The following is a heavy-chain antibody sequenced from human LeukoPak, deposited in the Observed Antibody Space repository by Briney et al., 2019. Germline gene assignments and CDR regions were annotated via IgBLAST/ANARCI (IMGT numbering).Heavy chain of an antibody. J-gene: IGHJ4*02. CDR1: GYIFTTYA. Sequence: GASVKVSCKASGYIFTTYAINWVRQAPGQGPEWMGWMNTNTGNPTYAQGFTGRFVFSFDTSVSTAYLQINSLKAEDTAVYYCGRSIVGATDYWGQGTQVTVSS. V-gene: IGHV7-4-1*02. CDR3: GRSIVGATDY. CDR2: MNTNTGNP. D-gene: IGHD1-26*01.